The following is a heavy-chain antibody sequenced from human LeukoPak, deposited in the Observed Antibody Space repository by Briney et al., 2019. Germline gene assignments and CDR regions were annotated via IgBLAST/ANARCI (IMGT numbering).Heavy chain of an antibody. CDR2: ISYDGSNK. CDR3: AKGVAVAGTGIDY. D-gene: IGHD6-19*01. Sequence: GGSLRLSCAASEFTFSNYGLHWVRQAPGKGLEWVAVISYDGSNKYYADSVKGRFTISRDNSKNTLYLQMNSLRAEDTAVYYCAKGVAVAGTGIDYWGQGTLVTVSS. V-gene: IGHV3-30*18. CDR1: EFTFSNYG. J-gene: IGHJ4*02.